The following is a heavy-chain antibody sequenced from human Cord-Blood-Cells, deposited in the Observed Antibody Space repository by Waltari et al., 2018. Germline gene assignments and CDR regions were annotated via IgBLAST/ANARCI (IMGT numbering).Heavy chain of an antibody. CDR3: ARMYSSSWNWFDP. D-gene: IGHD6-13*01. Sequence: QVQLQESGPGLVKPSETLSLTCTVSGVSLSSYYWSWIRQPPGKGLEWIGYIYYSGSTNYNPSLKSRVTISVDTSKNQFSLKLSSVTAADTAVYYCARMYSSSWNWFDPWGQGTLVTVSS. CDR2: IYYSGST. CDR1: GVSLSSYY. J-gene: IGHJ5*02. V-gene: IGHV4-59*01.